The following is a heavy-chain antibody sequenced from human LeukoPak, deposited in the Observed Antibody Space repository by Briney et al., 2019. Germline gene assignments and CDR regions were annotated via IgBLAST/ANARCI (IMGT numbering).Heavy chain of an antibody. Sequence: RTAVKVSCKASGFTFANSAVQWVRQARGQRLEWIGWIVVGSGNTNYAQKFQERATITRDMSTSTAYMELSSLRSEDTAVYYCAATAGPPNVVVVVAGQVEYFDYWGQGTLVTVSS. D-gene: IGHD2-15*01. CDR3: AATAGPPNVVVVVAGQVEYFDY. V-gene: IGHV1-58*01. CDR1: GFTFANSA. J-gene: IGHJ4*02. CDR2: IVVGSGNT.